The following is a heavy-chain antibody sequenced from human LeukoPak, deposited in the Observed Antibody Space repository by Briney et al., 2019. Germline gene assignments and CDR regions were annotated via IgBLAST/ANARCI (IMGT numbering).Heavy chain of an antibody. CDR2: IKQDGSDK. D-gene: IGHD4-23*01. Sequence: GGSLRLSCAASGFTFSSYSMNWVRQTPGKGLEWVANIKQDGSDKYYVDSVKGRFTISRDNAKNSLYLQMNSLRAEDTAVYYCARLFLGGNSPSDYWGQGTLVTVSS. J-gene: IGHJ4*02. V-gene: IGHV3-7*05. CDR1: GFTFSSYS. CDR3: ARLFLGGNSPSDY.